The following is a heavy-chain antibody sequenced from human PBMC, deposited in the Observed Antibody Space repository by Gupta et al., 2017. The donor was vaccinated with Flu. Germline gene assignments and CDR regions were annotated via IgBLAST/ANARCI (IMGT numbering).Heavy chain of an antibody. CDR1: GFTLSSHD. J-gene: IGHJ4*02. CDR2: ISPSATI. Sequence: EVQLVESGGGSVQPGGSLRLPCVASGFTLSSHDMSWVRQAPGRRLEWVSFISPSATIYYGAPVRGRFTISRDNAKNSLYLQMSGLRDEDTAVYYCARGHWDNWGQGTLVTVSS. CDR3: ARGHWDN. V-gene: IGHV3-48*03.